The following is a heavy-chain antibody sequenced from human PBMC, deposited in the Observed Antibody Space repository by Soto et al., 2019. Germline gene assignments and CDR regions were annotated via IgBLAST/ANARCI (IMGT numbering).Heavy chain of an antibody. CDR3: ARLGVALPGVARARVNY. CDR1: GGSISSSSYY. Sequence: QLQLQESGPGLVKPSETLSLTCTVSGGSISSSSYYWGWIRQPPGKGREWIGSIYYSGSTYYNPSLKSRVTISVDTSKNQFSLKLSSVTAADTAVYYGARLGVALPGVARARVNYWGQGTMVTVSS. J-gene: IGHJ4*02. CDR2: IYYSGST. V-gene: IGHV4-39*01. D-gene: IGHD2-21*01.